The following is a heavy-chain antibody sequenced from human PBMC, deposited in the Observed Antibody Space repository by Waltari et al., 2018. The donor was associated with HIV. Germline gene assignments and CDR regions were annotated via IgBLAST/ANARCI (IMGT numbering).Heavy chain of an antibody. Sequence: EVQLVESGGALVQPGGSLRLSCAASGFSFSGYSMNWVRQAPGKGLEWISYISNSGNTIDYADSVKGRFTISRDNAKNSLSLQMHSLRAEDTAVYYCARARGYSYGYEDYWGQGALVTVSS. CDR1: GFSFSGYS. D-gene: IGHD5-18*01. V-gene: IGHV3-48*04. CDR2: ISNSGNTI. CDR3: ARARGYSYGYEDY. J-gene: IGHJ4*02.